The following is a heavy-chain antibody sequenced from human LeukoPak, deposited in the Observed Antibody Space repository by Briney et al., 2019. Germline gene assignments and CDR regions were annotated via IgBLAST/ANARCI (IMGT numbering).Heavy chain of an antibody. D-gene: IGHD5-18*01. CDR2: INHSGST. J-gene: IGHJ4*02. CDR3: ARGNVDTAMVTAGWFDY. CDR1: GGSFSGYY. Sequence: PSETLSPTCAVYGGSFSGYYWSWIRQPPGKGLEWIGEINHSGSTNHNPSLKSRVTISVDTSKNQFSLKLSSVTAADTAVYYCARGNVDTAMVTAGWFDYWGQGTLVTVSS. V-gene: IGHV4-34*01.